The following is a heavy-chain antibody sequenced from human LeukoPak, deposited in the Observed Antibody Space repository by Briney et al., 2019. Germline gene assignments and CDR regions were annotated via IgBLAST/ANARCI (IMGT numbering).Heavy chain of an antibody. CDR1: GGSISSGGYS. CDR2: IYYSGST. D-gene: IGHD3-10*01. J-gene: IGHJ4*02. CDR3: ARQTGSGLFILP. V-gene: IGHV4-30-4*07. Sequence: SETLSLTCAVSGGSISSGGYSWSWIRQPPGKGLEWIGYIYYSGSTYYNPSLKSRVTISLDTSKNQFSLKLNSVTAADTAFYFCARQTGSGLFILPGGQGTLVTVSS.